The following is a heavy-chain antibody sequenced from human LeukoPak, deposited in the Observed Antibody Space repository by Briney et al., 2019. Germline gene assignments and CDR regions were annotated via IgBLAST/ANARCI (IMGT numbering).Heavy chain of an antibody. CDR1: GFTFSSYA. CDR2: ISYDGSNK. Sequence: PGGSLRLSCAASGFTFSSYAMHWVRQAPGKGLEWVAVISYDGSNKYYADSVKGRFTISRDNSKNTLYLQMSSLRAEDTAVYYCARDGDSYYYYMDVWGKGTTVTVSS. J-gene: IGHJ6*03. CDR3: ARDGDSYYYYMDV. V-gene: IGHV3-30-3*01. D-gene: IGHD3-10*01.